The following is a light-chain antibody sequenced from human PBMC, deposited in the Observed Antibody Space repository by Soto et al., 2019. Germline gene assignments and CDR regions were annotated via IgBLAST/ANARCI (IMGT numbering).Light chain of an antibody. CDR2: GAS. J-gene: IGKJ1*01. Sequence: EIVMTQSLATLSVSPGERATLSCRASQSVSSNLAWYQQKPGQAPRLLIYGASTRATGIPARFSGSGSGTEFTLTISSLQSEDFAVYYCQQYNNWLVTFGQGTKVEIK. CDR1: QSVSSN. V-gene: IGKV3-15*01. CDR3: QQYNNWLVT.